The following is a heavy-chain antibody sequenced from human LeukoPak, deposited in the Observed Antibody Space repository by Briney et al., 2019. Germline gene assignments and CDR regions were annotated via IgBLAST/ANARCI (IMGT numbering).Heavy chain of an antibody. CDR1: GGSISSYY. Sequence: SQTLSLTCTVSGGSISSYYWSWIWQPAGKGLEWIGRIYSSGSTNYNPSLKSRVTMSVDTSKNQFSLKLSSVTAADTAVYYCARDGNWYYFDYWGQGTLVTVSS. CDR3: ARDGNWYYFDY. D-gene: IGHD1-1*01. V-gene: IGHV4-4*07. J-gene: IGHJ4*02. CDR2: IYSSGST.